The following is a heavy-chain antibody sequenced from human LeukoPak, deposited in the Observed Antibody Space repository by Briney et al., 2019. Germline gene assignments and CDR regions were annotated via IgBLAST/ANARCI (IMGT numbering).Heavy chain of an antibody. J-gene: IGHJ4*02. CDR3: AKEPYSSGYSTFDY. V-gene: IGHV3-23*01. CDR1: GFTFSSYS. Sequence: GGSLRLSCAASGFTFSSYSMNWVRQAPGKGLEWVSGISGSGGGTYYADSVKGRFTISRDNSKNTLYLQMDSLRAEDTAVYYCAKEPYSSGYSTFDYWGQGTLVTVSS. D-gene: IGHD3-22*01. CDR2: ISGSGGGT.